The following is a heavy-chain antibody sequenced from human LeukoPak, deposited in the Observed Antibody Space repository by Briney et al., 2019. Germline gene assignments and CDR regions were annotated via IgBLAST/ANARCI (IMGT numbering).Heavy chain of an antibody. V-gene: IGHV4-39*01. Sequence: SVTVSLTCSVSIDSLCIISSYGGSVCQHRARGGVLHGSIYYSGSTYYNTSLKSRVTISVDPSKNQFSLKLNSVTAADTAFYFCARQSGSGLFILPGGQGTLVIVSS. CDR3: ARQSGSGLFILP. J-gene: IGHJ4*02. D-gene: IGHD3/OR15-3a*01. CDR2: IYYSGST. CDR1: IDSLCIISSY.